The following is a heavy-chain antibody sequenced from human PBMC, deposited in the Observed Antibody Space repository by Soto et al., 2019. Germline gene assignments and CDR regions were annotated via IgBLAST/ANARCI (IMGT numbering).Heavy chain of an antibody. CDR1: GFTFSSYG. CDR2: ISYDGSNK. J-gene: IGHJ4*02. CDR3: AKDLVDTAMVTLVDY. D-gene: IGHD5-18*01. V-gene: IGHV3-30*18. Sequence: QVQLVESGGGVVQPGRSLRLSCAASGFTFSSYGMHWVRQAPGTGLEWVAVISYDGSNKYYADSVKGRFTISRDNSKNTLYLQMNSLRAEDTAVYYCAKDLVDTAMVTLVDYWGQGTLVTVSS.